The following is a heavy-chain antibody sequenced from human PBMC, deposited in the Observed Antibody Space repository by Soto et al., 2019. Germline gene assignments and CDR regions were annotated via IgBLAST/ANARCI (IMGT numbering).Heavy chain of an antibody. CDR1: GFSVATDS. D-gene: IGHD3-10*01. J-gene: IGHJ4*02. Sequence: EVRLVESGGGLVQPGGSLRLSCAVSGFSVATDSMSWVRQAPGKGLEWISGIYKDGTTYHAVSVKGRFTTSRDSFKNTLYIQMDNVGAEDTAVYHCTRDSSYYGSGRGVLDYWGQGTLVTVSS. CDR3: TRDSSYYGSGRGVLDY. CDR2: IYKDGTT. V-gene: IGHV3-66*01.